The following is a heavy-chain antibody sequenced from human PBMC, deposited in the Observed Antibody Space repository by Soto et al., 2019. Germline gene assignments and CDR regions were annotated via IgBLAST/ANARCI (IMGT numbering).Heavy chain of an antibody. CDR3: ARDVGWMVRYYYYGMDV. J-gene: IGHJ6*02. Sequence: ASVKVSCKASGYTFTSYGISWVRQAPGQGLEWMGWISAYNGNTNYAQKLQGRVTMTTDTSTSTAYMELRSLRSDDTAVYYCARDVGWMVRYYYYGMDVWGQGTTVTVSS. V-gene: IGHV1-18*04. D-gene: IGHD6-19*01. CDR2: ISAYNGNT. CDR1: GYTFTSYG.